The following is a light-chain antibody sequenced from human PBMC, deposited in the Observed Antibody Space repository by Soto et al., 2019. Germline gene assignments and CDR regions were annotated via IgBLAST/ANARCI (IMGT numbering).Light chain of an antibody. CDR2: AAS. J-gene: IGKJ4*01. Sequence: DIQMTQTPSSLSASVGDRVTITCRASQSISSHLNWYQKKSGEAPKLLIYAASRLQSGVPSRFSGSGSGTEFTLTISSLQPEDFATYHCQQSYATPLTVGGGSKIDIK. CDR1: QSISSH. CDR3: QQSYATPLT. V-gene: IGKV1-39*01.